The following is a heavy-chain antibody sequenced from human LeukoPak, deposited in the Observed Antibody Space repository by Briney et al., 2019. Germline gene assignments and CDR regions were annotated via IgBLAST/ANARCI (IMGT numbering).Heavy chain of an antibody. CDR1: GYTFTVYY. V-gene: IGHV1-2*06. CDR2: INPNSGGT. CDR3: ARDWDFWSGYYPGYYYYGMDV. J-gene: IGHJ6*02. D-gene: IGHD3-3*01. Sequence: GASVKVSCKASGYTFTVYYMAWVRQAPGQGLEWMGRINPNSGGTNYAQKFQGRVTMTRDTSISTAYMELSRLRSDNTAVYYCARDWDFWSGYYPGYYYYGMDVWGQGTTVTVSS.